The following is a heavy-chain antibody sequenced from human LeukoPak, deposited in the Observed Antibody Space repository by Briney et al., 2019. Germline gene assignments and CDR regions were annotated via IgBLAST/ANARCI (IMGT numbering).Heavy chain of an antibody. CDR3: ARDLLEWLHYFDY. CDR1: GFTFSSYA. Sequence: PGGSLRLSCAASGFTFSSYAMHWVRQAPGKGLEWVAVISYDGSNKYYADSVKGRFTISRDNSKNTLYLQMNSLRAEDTAVYYCARDLLEWLHYFDYWGQGTLVTVSS. CDR2: ISYDGSNK. D-gene: IGHD3-3*01. V-gene: IGHV3-30*04. J-gene: IGHJ4*02.